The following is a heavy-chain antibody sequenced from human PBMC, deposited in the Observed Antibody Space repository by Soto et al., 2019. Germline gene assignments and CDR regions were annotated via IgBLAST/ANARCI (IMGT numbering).Heavy chain of an antibody. Sequence: ASVEVSCKTSGYTFTNYHIHWVRQAPGQGLEWMGIINPSGGSTSYAQKFQGRVTMTRDTSTSTVYMELSSLRSEDTAVYYCAREGIYSSKTDYWGQGTLVTVSS. CDR1: GYTFTNYH. CDR3: AREGIYSSKTDY. J-gene: IGHJ4*02. CDR2: INPSGGST. D-gene: IGHD6-13*01. V-gene: IGHV1-46*01.